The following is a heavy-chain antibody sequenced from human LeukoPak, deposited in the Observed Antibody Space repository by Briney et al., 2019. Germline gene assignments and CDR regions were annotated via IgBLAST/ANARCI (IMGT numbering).Heavy chain of an antibody. CDR2: ISAYNGNT. Sequence: ASVKVSCKASGYTFTDQYMHWVRQAPGQGLKWMGWISAYNGNTNYAQKLQGRVTVTTDTSTSTAYMELRSLRSDDTAVYYCARDHGSGSLGDYWGQGTLVTVSS. CDR3: ARDHGSGSLGDY. CDR1: GYTFTDQY. D-gene: IGHD3-10*01. J-gene: IGHJ4*02. V-gene: IGHV1-18*01.